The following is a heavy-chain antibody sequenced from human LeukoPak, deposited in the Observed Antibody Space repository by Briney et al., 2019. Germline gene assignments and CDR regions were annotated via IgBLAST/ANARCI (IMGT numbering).Heavy chain of an antibody. D-gene: IGHD2-2*01. CDR1: GFTFSSYA. CDR2: ISGSGATI. V-gene: IGHV3-23*01. J-gene: IGHJ4*02. CDR3: ANDHQLLRYFDS. Sequence: PGGSLRLSCAASGFTFSSYALSWVPQAPAKGVERVAAISGSGATIYYADSVKGRYTISRDNFKNTLYLQMNSLRAEDTAVYYCANDHQLLRYFDSWGQGTLVTVSS.